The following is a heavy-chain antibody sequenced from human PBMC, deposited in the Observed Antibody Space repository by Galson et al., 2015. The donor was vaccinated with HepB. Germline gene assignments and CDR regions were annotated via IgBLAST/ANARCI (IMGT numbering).Heavy chain of an antibody. J-gene: IGHJ4*01. Sequence: SLRLSCADARFTCGGHSMNEVQRAAVEGLEWISYLSSSSRDTYYGKSQKGRFTISRDNAQNSLYLQMRSLRDEDTAVYNCARDPGIGDDWYYYDYWGLGALETGPS. D-gene: IGHD3-9*01. V-gene: IGHV3-48*02. CDR2: LSSSSRDT. CDR1: RFTCGGHS. CDR3: ARDPGIGDDWYYYDY.